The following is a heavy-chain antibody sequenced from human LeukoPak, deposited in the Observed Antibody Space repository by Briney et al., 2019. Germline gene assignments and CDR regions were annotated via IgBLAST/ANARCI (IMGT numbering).Heavy chain of an antibody. D-gene: IGHD2-2*01. J-gene: IGHJ5*02. CDR1: GYTFTGYY. Sequence: ASVKVSCKASGYTFTGYYMHWVRQAPGQGLEWMGWINPNSGGTNYAQKFQGRVTMTRDTSISTAYMEPSRLRSDDTAVYYCARSRRGVVVPAAIWSWGQGTLVTVSS. V-gene: IGHV1-2*02. CDR2: INPNSGGT. CDR3: ARSRRGVVVPAAIWS.